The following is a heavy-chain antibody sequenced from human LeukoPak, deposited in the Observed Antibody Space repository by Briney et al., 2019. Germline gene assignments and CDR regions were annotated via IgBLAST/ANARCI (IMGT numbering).Heavy chain of an antibody. CDR1: GFPFSSHW. CDR2: IKQDGSEK. J-gene: IGHJ4*02. Sequence: QPGGSLRLSCAASGFPFSSHWLSWFRQSPGKGLEWVAHIKQDGSEKYYVDSVKGRFTISRDNARNSQYLQMNSLRAEDTAVYYCASGGGWVFNNWGQGTLVTVSS. CDR3: ASGGGWVFNN. V-gene: IGHV3-7*01. D-gene: IGHD6-19*01.